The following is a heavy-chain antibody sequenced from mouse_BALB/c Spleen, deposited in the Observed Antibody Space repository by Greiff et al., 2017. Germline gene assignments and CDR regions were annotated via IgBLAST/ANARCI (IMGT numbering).Heavy chain of an antibody. Sequence: EVKLMESGGGLVKPGGSLKLSCAASGFTFSDYYMYWVRQTPEKRLEWVATISDGGSYTYYPDSVKGRFTISRDNAKNNLYLQMSSLKSEDTAMYYCARGIYYDYGNAYWGQGTLVTVSA. D-gene: IGHD2-4*01. CDR3: ARGIYYDYGNAY. CDR2: ISDGGSYT. J-gene: IGHJ3*01. CDR1: GFTFSDYY. V-gene: IGHV5-4*02.